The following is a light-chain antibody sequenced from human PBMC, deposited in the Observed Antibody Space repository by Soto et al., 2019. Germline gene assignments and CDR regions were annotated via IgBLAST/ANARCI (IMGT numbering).Light chain of an antibody. Sequence: EIVLTQSPGTLSLSPGERATLSCRASQSVSSSYLAWYQQKPGQAPRLLIYGASSRATGIPDRFSGSGSGTDLTITISRLEPEDCAVYYCQQYGSSPQTFGQGTKVDIK. CDR2: GAS. CDR3: QQYGSSPQT. V-gene: IGKV3-20*01. CDR1: QSVSSSY. J-gene: IGKJ1*01.